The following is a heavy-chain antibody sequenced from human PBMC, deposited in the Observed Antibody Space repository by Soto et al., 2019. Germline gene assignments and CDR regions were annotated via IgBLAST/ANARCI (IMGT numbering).Heavy chain of an antibody. D-gene: IGHD3-10*01. J-gene: IGHJ4*02. Sequence: QVQLVESGGGVVQPGRSLRLSCAASGFTFSSYGMHWVRQAPGKGLEWVAVISYDGSNKYYADSVKGRFTISRDNSKNTLYLQMNSLRAEDTAVYYCAKDTYYYGSGSYYNDYFDYWGQGTLVTVSS. V-gene: IGHV3-30*18. CDR2: ISYDGSNK. CDR1: GFTFSSYG. CDR3: AKDTYYYGSGSYYNDYFDY.